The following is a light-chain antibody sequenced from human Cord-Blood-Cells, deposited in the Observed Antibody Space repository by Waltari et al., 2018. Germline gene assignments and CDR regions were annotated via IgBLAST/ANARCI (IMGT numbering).Light chain of an antibody. CDR2: DAS. CDR3: QQKT. CDR1: PSVSSY. J-gene: IGKJ1*01. V-gene: IGKV3-11*01. Sequence: EIVLTQSPATLYLTPGERATLSCKASPSVSSYLAWYQQKPVHAPRLLIYDASNRATGIPARFSGSGSGTDFTLTISSLEPEDFAVYYCQQKTFGQGTKVEIK.